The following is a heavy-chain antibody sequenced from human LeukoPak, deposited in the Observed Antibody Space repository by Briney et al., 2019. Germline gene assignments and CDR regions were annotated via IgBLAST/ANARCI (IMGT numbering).Heavy chain of an antibody. CDR1: GFTFTGYA. V-gene: IGHV3-30*04. CDR3: ARDPGSGYEEHFDY. J-gene: IGHJ4*02. Sequence: GGSLRLSCAASGFTFTGYAMHWVRQAPGKGLEWVAAISYDGSTEYYADSVKGRFTISRDNSKNTLYLQMNSLRAEDTAVYYCARDPGSGYEEHFDYWGQGTLVTVSS. D-gene: IGHD5-12*01. CDR2: ISYDGSTE.